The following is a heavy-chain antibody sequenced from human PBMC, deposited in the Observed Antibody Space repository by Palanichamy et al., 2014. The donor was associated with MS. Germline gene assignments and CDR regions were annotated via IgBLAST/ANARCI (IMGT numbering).Heavy chain of an antibody. CDR1: GFTFSTYA. J-gene: IGHJ6*02. Sequence: VQLLESGGDLVQPGGSLRVSCLASGFTFSTYAMTWVRQAPGKGLEWVSVISASGGSSYYADSVKGRFTISRDNSKNTLYLEVNSLRVEDTAVYYCAKKHGYCSGTSCYNYPMDVWGQGTMVTVS. D-gene: IGHD2-2*02. V-gene: IGHV3-23*01. CDR3: AKKHGYCSGTSCYNYPMDV. CDR2: ISASGGSS.